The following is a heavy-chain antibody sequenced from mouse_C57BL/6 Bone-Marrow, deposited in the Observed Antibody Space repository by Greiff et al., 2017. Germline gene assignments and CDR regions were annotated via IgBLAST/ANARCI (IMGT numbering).Heavy chain of an antibody. Sequence: VQLQESGAELMKPGASVKLSCKATGYTFTGYWIEWVKQRPGHGLEWIGEILPGSSSTNYNEKLKGKATFTEDTSSNTAYMQLSRQTTEDSAIYYCARLHYDYGDYYAMDYGGRGTAVTVSA. J-gene: IGHJ4*01. V-gene: IGHV1-9*01. CDR3: ARLHYDYGDYYAMDY. D-gene: IGHD2-4*01. CDR1: GYTFTGYW. CDR2: ILPGSSST.